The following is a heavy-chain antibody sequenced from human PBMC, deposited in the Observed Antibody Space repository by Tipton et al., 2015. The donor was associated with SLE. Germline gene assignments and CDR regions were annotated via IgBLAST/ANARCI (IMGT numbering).Heavy chain of an antibody. Sequence: TLSLTCIVSGGSISTYFWTWIRQPPGKGLEWIGNIYDSGSTNYNPTLKRRVTISLDTSKNQISLKLTSVTAADTAVYYCARLVRFLGGRFFDYWGQGTLVTVSS. CDR2: IYDSGST. CDR1: GGSISTYF. V-gene: IGHV4-59*01. J-gene: IGHJ4*02. D-gene: IGHD3-3*01. CDR3: ARLVRFLGGRFFDY.